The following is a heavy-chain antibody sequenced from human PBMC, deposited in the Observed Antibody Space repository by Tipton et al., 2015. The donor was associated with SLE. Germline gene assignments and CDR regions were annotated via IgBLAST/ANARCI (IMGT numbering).Heavy chain of an antibody. CDR1: GYSITNYY. J-gene: IGHJ5*02. V-gene: IGHV4-4*07. Sequence: TLSLTCTVSGYSITNYYWSWIRQPAGKGLEWIGRIDTSGATIYNPSLKSRVTMSKDTSKNQFSLKLSSVTAADSALYFCARGGYSAGPFDPWGQGILVTVSS. CDR3: ARGGYSAGPFDP. D-gene: IGHD4/OR15-4a*01. CDR2: IDTSGAT.